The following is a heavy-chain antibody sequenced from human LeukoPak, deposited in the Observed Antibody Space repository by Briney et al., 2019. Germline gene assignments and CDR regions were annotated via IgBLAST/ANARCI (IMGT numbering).Heavy chain of an antibody. Sequence: ASVKVSCKASGYTFTVYYIHWVRQAPGQGLEWMGWINPNSGGTKYTQKFQGRVTMTRDTSISTAYMELSRLRSDDTAVYYCARPRVAGSAFRYYFDYWGQGTLVTVSS. D-gene: IGHD6-19*01. CDR2: INPNSGGT. CDR3: ARPRVAGSAFRYYFDY. V-gene: IGHV1-2*02. J-gene: IGHJ4*02. CDR1: GYTFTVYY.